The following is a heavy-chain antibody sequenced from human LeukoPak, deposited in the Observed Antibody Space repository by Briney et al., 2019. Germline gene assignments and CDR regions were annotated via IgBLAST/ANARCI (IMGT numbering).Heavy chain of an antibody. CDR2: IYTSGST. J-gene: IGHJ4*02. CDR1: GGSISSGGYY. Sequence: SQTLSLTCTVSGGSISSGGYYWSWIRQPAGKGLEWIGRIYTSGSTNYNPSLKSRVTISVDTSKNQFSLKLSSVTAADTAVYYCAREHTYYFDYWGQGTLVTVSS. CDR3: AREHTYYFDY. V-gene: IGHV4-61*02.